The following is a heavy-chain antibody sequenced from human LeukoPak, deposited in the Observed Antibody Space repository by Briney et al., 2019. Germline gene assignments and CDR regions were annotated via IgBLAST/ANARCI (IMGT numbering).Heavy chain of an antibody. Sequence: GGSLRLSCAASGFTFSSYGVSWARQAPEKGLEWVSAISGSGGSTYYADSVKGRFTISRDTSRSTLYLQMNSLRAEDAAVYYCAKAPVTSCRGAFCYPFDYWGQGTLVTVSS. J-gene: IGHJ4*02. CDR2: ISGSGGST. CDR3: AKAPVTSCRGAFCYPFDY. V-gene: IGHV3-23*01. D-gene: IGHD2-15*01. CDR1: GFTFSSYG.